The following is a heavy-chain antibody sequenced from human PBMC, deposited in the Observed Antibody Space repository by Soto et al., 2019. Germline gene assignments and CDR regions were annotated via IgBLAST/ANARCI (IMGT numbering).Heavy chain of an antibody. D-gene: IGHD2-15*01. J-gene: IGHJ4*02. V-gene: IGHV1-3*01. CDR2: INAGEGNT. Sequence: ASVKVSCKASGYAFTGYAIHWVRQAPGQRPQWTGWINAGEGNTRYSQKFQGRVSITRDTSASTAYMELTTLTFEDTAVYYCARAFLVVAATLDYWGQGTLVTVSS. CDR3: ARAFLVVAATLDY. CDR1: GYAFTGYA.